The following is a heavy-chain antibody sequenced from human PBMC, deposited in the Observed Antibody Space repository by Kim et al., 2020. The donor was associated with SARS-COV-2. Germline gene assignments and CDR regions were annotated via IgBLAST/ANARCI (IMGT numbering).Heavy chain of an antibody. CDR3: AREKRVIITSDAFDI. CDR1: GGSIGSGGYY. Sequence: SETLSLTCTVSGGSIGSGGYYWSWIRQHPGKGLEWIGYIYYSGSTYYNPSLKSRVTISVDTSKNQFSLKLSSVTAADTAVYYCAREKRVIITSDAFDIWGQGTMVTVSS. CDR2: IYYSGST. V-gene: IGHV4-31*03. D-gene: IGHD3-9*01. J-gene: IGHJ3*02.